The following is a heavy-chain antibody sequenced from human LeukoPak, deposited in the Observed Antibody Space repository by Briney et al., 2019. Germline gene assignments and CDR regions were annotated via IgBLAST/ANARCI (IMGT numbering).Heavy chain of an antibody. CDR3: ARDRPLLDGGYYGLDV. CDR2: INNDGIST. J-gene: IGHJ6*02. D-gene: IGHD3-10*01. V-gene: IGHV3-74*01. Sequence: GGSLRLSCAASGFTFSRYWMQWVRQAPGKGLVWVSRINNDGISTSYADSVKGRFTISRDNAKNTLYLQMNSLRAEDTAVYYCARDRPLLDGGYYGLDVWGQGTTVTASS. CDR1: GFTFSRYW.